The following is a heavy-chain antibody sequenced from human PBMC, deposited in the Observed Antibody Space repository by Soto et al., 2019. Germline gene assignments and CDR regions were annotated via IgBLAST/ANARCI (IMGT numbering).Heavy chain of an antibody. CDR1: GYTFTSYG. Sequence: QVQLVQSGAEVKKPGASVKVSCQASGYTFTSYGISWVRQAPGQGLEWLGWISAYSGSTKYAQKLQDRVNMTTDTSTNIAYMELRSLRSDDTAIYYCARGPPTSCSGGNCYSHYFDYWGQGTLVTVSS. V-gene: IGHV1-18*01. J-gene: IGHJ4*02. CDR3: ARGPPTSCSGGNCYSHYFDY. D-gene: IGHD2-15*01. CDR2: ISAYSGST.